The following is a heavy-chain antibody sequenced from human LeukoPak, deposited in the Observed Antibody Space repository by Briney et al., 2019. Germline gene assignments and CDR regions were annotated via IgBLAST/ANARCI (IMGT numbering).Heavy chain of an antibody. J-gene: IGHJ4*02. CDR2: INGDGSST. CDR1: GFTFSSYW. D-gene: IGHD6-13*01. CDR3: AKKPGSSWYCDY. Sequence: PGGSLRLSCAASGFTFSSYWMHWVRQAPGKGLVWVSRINGDGSSTAYADSVKGRFTISRDNSKNTLYLQMNSLRAEDTAVYYCAKKPGSSWYCDYWGQGTLVTVSS. V-gene: IGHV3-74*01.